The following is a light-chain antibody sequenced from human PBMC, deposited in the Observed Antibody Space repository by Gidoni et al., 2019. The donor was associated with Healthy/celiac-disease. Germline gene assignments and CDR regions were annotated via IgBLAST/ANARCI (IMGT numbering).Light chain of an antibody. J-gene: IGLJ3*02. CDR2: DVS. Sequence: QSALTQPASVSGSPGQSITISCTGTSSDDGGYNYVSWYQQHPGKAPKLMIYDVSNRPSGVSNRFSGSKSGNTASLTISGLQAEDEADYYCSSYTSSSTFWVFGGGTKLTVL. V-gene: IGLV2-14*03. CDR3: SSYTSSSTFWV. CDR1: SSDDGGYNY.